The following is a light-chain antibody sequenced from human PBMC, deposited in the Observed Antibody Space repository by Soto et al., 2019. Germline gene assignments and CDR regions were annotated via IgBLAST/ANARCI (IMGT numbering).Light chain of an antibody. CDR2: DAS. CDR1: QSVSSY. V-gene: IGKV3-11*01. J-gene: IGKJ1*01. Sequence: EIVLTQSPATLSLSPGERATLSCRASQSVSSYLAWYQQRPGQAPRLLIHDASKRATGIPARFSGSGSGTEFTLTISSLKSEDFAVYYCQQYDNWPRTLGQGTKVDIK. CDR3: QQYDNWPRT.